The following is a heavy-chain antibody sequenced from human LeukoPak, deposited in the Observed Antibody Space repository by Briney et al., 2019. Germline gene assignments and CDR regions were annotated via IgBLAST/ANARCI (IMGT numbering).Heavy chain of an antibody. D-gene: IGHD6-6*01. Sequence: GGSLRLSCAASGFIFSSNAMSWVRQAPGKGLEWVSGISGSGDSTYYADSVKGRFTISRDNAKNSLYLQMNSLRAEDTAVYYCARDFGQSSSAYYYYGMDVWGQGTTVTVSS. J-gene: IGHJ6*02. CDR2: ISGSGDST. CDR3: ARDFGQSSSAYYYYGMDV. V-gene: IGHV3-23*01. CDR1: GFIFSSNA.